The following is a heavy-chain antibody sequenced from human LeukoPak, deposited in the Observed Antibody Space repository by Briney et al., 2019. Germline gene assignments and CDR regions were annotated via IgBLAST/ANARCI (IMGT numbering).Heavy chain of an antibody. D-gene: IGHD6-19*01. V-gene: IGHV3-23*01. Sequence: GGSLRLSCAASGFTVSSNYMSWVRQAPGKGLEWVSGISGSGGSTYYADSMKGRFTISRDNSKNTLYLQINSLRAEDTAVYYCAKMPVSYSSGWSNFDYWGQGTLVTVSS. CDR1: GFTVSSNY. CDR2: ISGSGGST. CDR3: AKMPVSYSSGWSNFDY. J-gene: IGHJ4*02.